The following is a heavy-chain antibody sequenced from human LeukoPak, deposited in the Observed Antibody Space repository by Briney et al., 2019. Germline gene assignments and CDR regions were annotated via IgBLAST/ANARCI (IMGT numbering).Heavy chain of an antibody. D-gene: IGHD3-22*01. Sequence: SVKVSCKXSGGTFSSYAISWVRQAPGQGLEWMGRIIPIFGTANYAQKFQGRVTITTDESTSTAYMELSSLRSEDTAVYYCAGDYGSGYPFDYWGQGTLVTVSS. CDR2: IIPIFGTA. CDR1: GGTFSSYA. CDR3: AGDYGSGYPFDY. J-gene: IGHJ4*02. V-gene: IGHV1-69*05.